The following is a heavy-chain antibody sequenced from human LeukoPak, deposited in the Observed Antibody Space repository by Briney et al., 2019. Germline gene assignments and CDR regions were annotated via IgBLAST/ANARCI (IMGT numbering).Heavy chain of an antibody. CDR2: ISAYNDNT. Sequence: ASVKVSCKASGYMFSTYGISWVRQAPGQGLEWMGWISAYNDNTNFAQKFQGRVTMTTDTSTSTVYMELRSLRSDDTVVYCCARNPLWGATVGYYFDYWGQGTQVTVS. CDR1: GYMFSTYG. V-gene: IGHV1-18*01. CDR3: ARNPLWGATVGYYFDY. J-gene: IGHJ4*02. D-gene: IGHD3-16*01.